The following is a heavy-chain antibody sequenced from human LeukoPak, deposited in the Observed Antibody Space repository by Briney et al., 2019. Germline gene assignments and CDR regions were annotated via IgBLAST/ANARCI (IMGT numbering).Heavy chain of an antibody. D-gene: IGHD3-22*01. Sequence: RSETLSLTCAVSGRSLSSSSYYWDWVRQPPGTGLEWVASIYFSGSTYYNPSLKSRVTISVDTSKNQFSLKLSSVTAADTAVYFCARGPYSYDSSGAFDIWGQGTMVTVSS. CDR1: GRSLSSSSYY. V-gene: IGHV4-39*01. CDR3: ARGPYSYDSSGAFDI. CDR2: IYFSGST. J-gene: IGHJ3*02.